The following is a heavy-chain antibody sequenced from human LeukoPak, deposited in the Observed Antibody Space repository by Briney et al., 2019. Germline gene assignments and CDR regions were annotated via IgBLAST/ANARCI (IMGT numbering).Heavy chain of an antibody. CDR3: AKGSKVVPAAIDYYYYYMDV. V-gene: IGHV3-23*01. D-gene: IGHD2-2*01. CDR1: GFTFSSYA. CDR2: ISGSGGST. Sequence: LSGGSLRLSCAASGFTFSSYAMSWVRQAPGKGLEWVSAISGSGGSTYYADSVKGRFTISRDNSKNTLYLQMNGLRAEGTAVYYCAKGSKVVPAAIDYYYYYMDVWGKGTTVTVSS. J-gene: IGHJ6*03.